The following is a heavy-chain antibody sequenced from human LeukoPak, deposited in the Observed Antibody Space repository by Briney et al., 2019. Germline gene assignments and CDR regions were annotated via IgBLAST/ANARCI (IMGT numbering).Heavy chain of an antibody. Sequence: GGSLRLSCAASGFTLSSYGMHWVRQAPGKGLEWVAFIRYDGSNKYYADSVKGRFTISRDNSENTLWLQMTSQRAEDTAVYYCAKAPVRGVISHLDYWGQGTLVTVSS. CDR3: AKAPVRGVISHLDY. J-gene: IGHJ4*02. V-gene: IGHV3-30*02. CDR1: GFTLSSYG. CDR2: IRYDGSNK. D-gene: IGHD3-10*01.